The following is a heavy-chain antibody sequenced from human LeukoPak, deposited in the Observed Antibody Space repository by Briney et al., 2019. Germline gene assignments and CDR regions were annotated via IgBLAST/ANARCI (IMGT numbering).Heavy chain of an antibody. CDR3: ASRYGDYGKFDY. V-gene: IGHV4-38-2*02. D-gene: IGHD4-17*01. CDR2: IYHSGST. Sequence: SETLSLTCTVSGYSISSGYYWGWIRQPPGKGLEWIGSIYHSGSTYYNPSLKSRVTISVDTSKNQFSLKLSSVTAADTAVYYCASRYGDYGKFDYWGQGTLVTVSS. J-gene: IGHJ4*02. CDR1: GYSISSGYY.